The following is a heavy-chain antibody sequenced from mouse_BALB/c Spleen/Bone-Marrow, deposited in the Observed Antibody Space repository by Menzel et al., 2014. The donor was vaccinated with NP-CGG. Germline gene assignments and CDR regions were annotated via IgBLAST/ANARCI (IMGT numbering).Heavy chain of an antibody. V-gene: IGHV7-3*02. CDR3: ARDINDGYYWYFGV. D-gene: IGHD2-3*01. J-gene: IGHJ1*01. Sequence: EVNVVESGGGLVQPGGSLRLSCATSGVTFTDYYMSWVRQPPGKALEWLGFIRNKANGHTTEYSASVKGRFTISRDNSQSILYLQMNTLRAEDSATYYCARDINDGYYWYFGVWGSGTTVTVSS. CDR1: GVTFTDYY. CDR2: IRNKANGHTT.